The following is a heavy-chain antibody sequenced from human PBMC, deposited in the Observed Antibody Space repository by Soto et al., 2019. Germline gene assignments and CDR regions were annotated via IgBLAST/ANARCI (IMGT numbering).Heavy chain of an antibody. V-gene: IGHV4-31*03. D-gene: IGHD2-21*01. CDR3: ARDRARANSSPYYYGLDV. CDR1: RASINSGGYY. Sequence: SETLSLTCTVSRASINSGGYYWSWIRQRPGKGLEWTGYISDSASTYYNPSLLSRAFISVDTSKNQFSLRLSSVTAADTAVYYCARDRARANSSPYYYGLDVWGQGTTVTVSS. CDR2: ISDSAST. J-gene: IGHJ6*02.